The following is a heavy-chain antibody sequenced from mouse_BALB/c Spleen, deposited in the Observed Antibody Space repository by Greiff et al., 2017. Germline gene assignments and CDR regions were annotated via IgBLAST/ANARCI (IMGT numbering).Heavy chain of an antibody. CDR1: GYTFTSYV. J-gene: IGHJ4*01. Sequence: EVQLQQSGPELVKPGASVKMSCKASGYTFTSYVMHWVKQKPGQGLEWIGYINPYNDGTKYNEKFKGKATLTSDKSSSTAYMELSSLTSEDSAVYYCARSYRYGRDYAMDYWGQGTSVTVSS. V-gene: IGHV1-14*01. D-gene: IGHD2-14*01. CDR3: ARSYRYGRDYAMDY. CDR2: INPYNDGT.